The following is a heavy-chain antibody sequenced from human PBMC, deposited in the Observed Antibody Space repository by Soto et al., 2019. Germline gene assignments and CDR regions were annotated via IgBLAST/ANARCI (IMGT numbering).Heavy chain of an antibody. CDR2: LIPIFGTA. CDR3: PRGVVPAANAEYYFDY. J-gene: IGHJ4*02. Sequence: QVQLVQSGAEVKKPGSSVKVSCKASGDTFSSYAISWVRQAPGQGIEWMGGLIPIFGTANYAQKFQGRVRSTADESTSTAYMDLSSLRSEDPAVYYLPRGVVPAANAEYYFDYWGQGTLVTVSS. V-gene: IGHV1-69*01. D-gene: IGHD2-2*01. CDR1: GDTFSSYA.